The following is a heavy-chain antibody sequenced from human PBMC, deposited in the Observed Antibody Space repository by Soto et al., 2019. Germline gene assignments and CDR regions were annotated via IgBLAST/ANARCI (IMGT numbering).Heavy chain of an antibody. CDR3: AITTRWPGFDY. Sequence: SETLSLSCTVSGASISSYYCNWIRQPPGEGLEWIGYIYYSETTNYNPSLKSRVTISVDTSKNQFSLKLTSVTAADTALYFCAITTRWPGFDYSGQGALVTVSS. CDR2: IYYSETT. J-gene: IGHJ4*02. CDR1: GASISSYY. V-gene: IGHV4-59*03. D-gene: IGHD2-2*01.